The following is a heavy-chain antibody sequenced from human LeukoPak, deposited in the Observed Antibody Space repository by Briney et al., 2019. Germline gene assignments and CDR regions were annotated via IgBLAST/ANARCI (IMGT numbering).Heavy chain of an antibody. CDR3: ARVNATYYYGSGSSNHLWAFDI. V-gene: IGHV4-39*07. D-gene: IGHD3-10*01. J-gene: IGHJ3*02. CDR2: INHSGST. CDR1: GGSISSSSYY. Sequence: PSETLSLTCTVSGGSISSSSYYWSWIRQPPGKGLEWIGEINHSGSTNYNPSLKSRVTISVDTSKNQFSLKLSSVTAADTAVYYCARVNATYYYGSGSSNHLWAFDIWGQGTMVTVSS.